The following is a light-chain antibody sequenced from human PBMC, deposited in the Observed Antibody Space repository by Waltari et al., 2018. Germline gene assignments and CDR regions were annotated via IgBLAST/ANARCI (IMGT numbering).Light chain of an antibody. J-gene: IGKJ2*03. CDR3: QQYGNSRGS. CDR2: GAS. V-gene: IGKV3-20*01. Sequence: EIVLTQSPGTLSLSPGEGATLACRASQSVSSSYLAWYQQKPGQAPRLLIYGASNRATDIPDRFTGSGSGTDFTLTINRLEPEDFAVYYCQQYGNSRGSFGQGTKLESK. CDR1: QSVSSSY.